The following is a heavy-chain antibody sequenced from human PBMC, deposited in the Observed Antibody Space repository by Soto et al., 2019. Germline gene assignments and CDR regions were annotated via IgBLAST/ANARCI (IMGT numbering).Heavy chain of an antibody. V-gene: IGHV4-59*01. CDR3: ARRGISRIAAAGTDYYYYGMDV. CDR1: GGSISSYY. CDR2: IYYSGST. J-gene: IGHJ6*02. Sequence: PSETLSLTCTVSGGSISSYYWSWIRQPPGKGLEWIGYIYYSGSTNYNPSLKSRVTISVDTSKNQFSLKLSSVTAADTAVYYCARRGISRIAAAGTDYYYYGMDVWGQGXTVTVSS. D-gene: IGHD6-13*01.